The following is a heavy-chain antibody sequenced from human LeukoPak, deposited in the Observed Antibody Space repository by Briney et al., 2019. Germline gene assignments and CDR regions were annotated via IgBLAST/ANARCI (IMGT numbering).Heavy chain of an antibody. Sequence: YWSWIRQPAGKGLEWMGIIYPGDSDTRYSPSFQGQVTISADKSISTAYLQWSSLKASDTAMYYCARRKDSSWYWFDYWGQGTLVTVSS. CDR1: YW. D-gene: IGHD6-13*01. CDR2: IYPGDSDT. J-gene: IGHJ4*02. CDR3: ARRKDSSWYWFDY. V-gene: IGHV5-51*01.